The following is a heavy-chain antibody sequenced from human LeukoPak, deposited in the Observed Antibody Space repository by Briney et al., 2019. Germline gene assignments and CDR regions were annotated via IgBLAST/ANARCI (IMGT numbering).Heavy chain of an antibody. Sequence: GGSLRLFCAASGFTFSNYAMSWVRQAPGKGLEWVSALSGSGVTTYCADSVKGRFTISRDNSKNTLYLQMNSLRAEDTAVYYCAKVASSSWYAYFDYWGRGTLVTVSS. CDR3: AKVASSSWYAYFDY. D-gene: IGHD6-13*01. V-gene: IGHV3-23*01. J-gene: IGHJ4*02. CDR1: GFTFSNYA. CDR2: LSGSGVTT.